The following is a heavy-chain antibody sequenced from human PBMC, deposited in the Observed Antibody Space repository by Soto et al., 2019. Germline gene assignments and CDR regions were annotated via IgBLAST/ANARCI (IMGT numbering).Heavy chain of an antibody. V-gene: IGHV4-34*01. J-gene: IGHJ5*01. D-gene: IGHD3-22*01. CDR3: SARAYDTNCYYRFDP. CDR1: GGSFSGHS. Sequence: PSETLSLTCAVYGGSFSGHSWTWIRQSPGKGLEWIGDINHSGRVNYSPSLKSRVTISLDTAKNQFPRTWNAVAAAETAMFYCSARAYDTNCYYRFDPWGQGTLVTVSS. CDR2: INHSGRV.